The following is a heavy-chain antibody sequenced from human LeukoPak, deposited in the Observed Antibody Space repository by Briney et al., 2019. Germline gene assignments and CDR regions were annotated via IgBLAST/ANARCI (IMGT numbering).Heavy chain of an antibody. Sequence: ASVKVSCKASGGTFSSYAISWVRQAPGQGLEWMGGIIPIFGTANYAQKFQGRVTITADESTSTAYMELSSLRSEDTPVYYCASPGIAVAGTGNHWGQGTLVTVSS. CDR3: ASPGIAVAGTGNH. J-gene: IGHJ5*02. CDR2: IIPIFGTA. D-gene: IGHD6-19*01. CDR1: GGTFSSYA. V-gene: IGHV1-69*13.